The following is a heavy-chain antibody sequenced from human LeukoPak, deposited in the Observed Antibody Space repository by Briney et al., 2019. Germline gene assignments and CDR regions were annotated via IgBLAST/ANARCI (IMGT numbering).Heavy chain of an antibody. V-gene: IGHV4-38-2*02. J-gene: IGHJ4*02. Sequence: SETLSLTCTVSGYSISSGYYWGWIRQPPGKGLEWIGSIYHSGSTNYNPSLKSRVTISVDTSKNQFSLKLSSVTAADTAVYYCARGRTYYYDSSGYYDFDYWGQGTLVTVSS. CDR3: ARGRTYYYDSSGYYDFDY. CDR2: IYHSGST. CDR1: GYSISSGYY. D-gene: IGHD3-22*01.